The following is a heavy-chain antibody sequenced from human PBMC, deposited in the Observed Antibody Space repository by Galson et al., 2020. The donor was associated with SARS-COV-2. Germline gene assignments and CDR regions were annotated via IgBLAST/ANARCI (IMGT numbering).Heavy chain of an antibody. CDR3: AKGTRMVVVVAATLLSGMDV. Sequence: PGGSLRLSCAASGFTFSSYGMHWVRQAPGKGLEWVAVISYDGSNKYYADSVKGRFTISRDNSKNTLYLQMNSLRAEDTAVYYCAKGTRMVVVVAATLLSGMDVWGQGTTVTVSS. D-gene: IGHD2-15*01. J-gene: IGHJ6*02. CDR2: ISYDGSNK. CDR1: GFTFSSYG. V-gene: IGHV3-30*18.